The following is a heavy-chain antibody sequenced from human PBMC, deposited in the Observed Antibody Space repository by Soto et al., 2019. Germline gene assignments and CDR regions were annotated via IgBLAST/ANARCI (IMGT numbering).Heavy chain of an antibody. CDR2: IYYSGST. CDR3: ARGYYDFFYGMDV. Sequence: SETLSLTCTVSGGSISSSSYYWGWIRQPPGKGLEWIGSIYYSGSTYYNPSLKSRVTISVDTSKNQFSLKLSPVTAADTAVYYCARGYYDFFYGMDVWGQGTTVTVSS. J-gene: IGHJ6*02. V-gene: IGHV4-39*01. CDR1: GGSISSSSYY.